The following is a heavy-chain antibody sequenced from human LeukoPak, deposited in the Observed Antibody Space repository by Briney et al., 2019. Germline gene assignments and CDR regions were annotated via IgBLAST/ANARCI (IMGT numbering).Heavy chain of an antibody. CDR3: ARGGSGWRNSLFDY. J-gene: IGHJ4*02. D-gene: IGHD6-19*01. Sequence: ASVKVSCKASGYTFTGYYMHWVRQAPGQGLEWMGWINPNSGGTNYARKFQGRVTMTRDTSISTAYMELSRLRSDDTAVYYCARGGSGWRNSLFDYWGQGTLVTVSS. CDR2: INPNSGGT. V-gene: IGHV1-2*02. CDR1: GYTFTGYY.